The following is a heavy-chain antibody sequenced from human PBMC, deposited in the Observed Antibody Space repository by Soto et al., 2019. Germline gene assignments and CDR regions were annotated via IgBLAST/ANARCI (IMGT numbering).Heavy chain of an antibody. CDR2: ISSGSDYI. Sequence: PGGSLRLSCAASRFTFSIYSMNWVRQAPGKGLEWISSISSGSDYIYYADSVKGRFTISRDNAKSSLYLQMNSLRAEDTAVYYCARSPGRDGYNNFDYWGQGILVTVYS. D-gene: IGHD5-12*01. CDR3: ARSPGRDGYNNFDY. CDR1: RFTFSIYS. J-gene: IGHJ4*02. V-gene: IGHV3-21*01.